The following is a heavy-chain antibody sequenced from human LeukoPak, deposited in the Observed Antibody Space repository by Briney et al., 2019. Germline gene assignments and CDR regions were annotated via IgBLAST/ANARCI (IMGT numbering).Heavy chain of an antibody. J-gene: IGHJ5*02. V-gene: IGHV4-59*01. CDR3: ARGNSGWSTS. CDR2: IYYSGTP. Sequence: SETLSLTCAVSGGSISTSYWSWIRQPPGKGLEWIGYIYYSGTPNYNPSLKSRVTISVDTSKNQLSLKLSSVTAADTAVYYCARGNSGWSTSWGPGTLVTVSS. CDR1: GGSISTSY. D-gene: IGHD6-19*01.